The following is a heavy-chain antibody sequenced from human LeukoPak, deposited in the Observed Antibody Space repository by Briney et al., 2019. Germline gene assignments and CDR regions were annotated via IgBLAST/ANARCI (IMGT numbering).Heavy chain of an antibody. D-gene: IGHD2-2*03. CDR2: INPSGGST. CDR1: GYTFTSYY. J-gene: IGHJ1*01. Sequence: ASVKVSCKASGYTFTSYYMHWVRQAPGQGLEWMGIINPSGGSTSYAQKFRGRVTMTRDTSTSTVYMELSSLRSEDTAVYYCARVGYCSSTSCYAGEYFQHWGQGTLVTVSS. V-gene: IGHV1-46*01. CDR3: ARVGYCSSTSCYAGEYFQH.